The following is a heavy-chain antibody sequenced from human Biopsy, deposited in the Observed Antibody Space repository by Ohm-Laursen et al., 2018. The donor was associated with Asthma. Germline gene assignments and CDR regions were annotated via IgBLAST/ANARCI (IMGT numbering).Heavy chain of an antibody. CDR2: ISVYNGNT. CDR3: ARAVDYSHYYGIDV. D-gene: IGHD3-10*01. Sequence: SVKVSCKTSGYTFNSAGITWVRQAPGQGLEWMGWISVYNGNTKVAQKLQDRVTMITDTSTSTAYMGLRSMRSDDTAVYFCARAVDYSHYYGIDVWGQGTTVTVS. J-gene: IGHJ6*02. V-gene: IGHV1-18*01. CDR1: GYTFNSAG.